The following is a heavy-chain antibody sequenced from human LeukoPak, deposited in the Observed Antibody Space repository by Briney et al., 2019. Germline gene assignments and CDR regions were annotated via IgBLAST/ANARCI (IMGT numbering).Heavy chain of an antibody. D-gene: IGHD3-22*01. V-gene: IGHV3-15*01. CDR1: GFTFSNAW. Sequence: GGSLRHSCAASGFTFSNAWMSWVRQAPGKGLEWVGRIKSKTDGGTTDYAAPVKGRFTISRDDSKNTLYLQMNSLKTADTAVYYCTTQERVVVMTIDYRGQGTLVTVSS. CDR3: TTQERVVVMTIDY. CDR2: IKSKTDGGTT. J-gene: IGHJ4*02.